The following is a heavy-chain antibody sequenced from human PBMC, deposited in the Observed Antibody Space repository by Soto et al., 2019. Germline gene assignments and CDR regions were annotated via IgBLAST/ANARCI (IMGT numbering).Heavy chain of an antibody. D-gene: IGHD4-17*01. V-gene: IGHV4-30-4*01. CDR2: IYYSGST. CDR3: ARFVSSYGDSYFDY. J-gene: IGHJ4*02. Sequence: PSESLSLTCTVSGGSISSGDYYWSWIRQPPGKGLEWIGYIYYSGSTYYNPSLKSRVTISVGTSKNQFSLKLSSVTAADTAVYYCARFVSSYGDSYFDYWGQGTLVTVSS. CDR1: GGSISSGDYY.